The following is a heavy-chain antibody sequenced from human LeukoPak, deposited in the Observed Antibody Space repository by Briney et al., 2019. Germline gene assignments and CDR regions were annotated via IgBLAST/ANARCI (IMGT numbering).Heavy chain of an antibody. CDR1: GFTFGDYA. CDR2: IRSKAYGGTT. J-gene: IGHJ4*02. Sequence: GGSLRLSCTASGFTFGDYAMSWFRQAPGKGLEWVGFIRSKAYGGTTEYAASVKGRFTISRDDSKSIAYLQMNSLKTEGTAVYYCTRAFDSSGYYLASDYWGQGTLVTVSS. V-gene: IGHV3-49*03. D-gene: IGHD3-22*01. CDR3: TRAFDSSGYYLASDY.